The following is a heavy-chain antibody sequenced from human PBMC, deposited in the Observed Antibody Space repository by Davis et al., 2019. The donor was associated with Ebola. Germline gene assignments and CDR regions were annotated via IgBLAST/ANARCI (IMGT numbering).Heavy chain of an antibody. V-gene: IGHV4-4*07. CDR3: ARLKWRKAYYVAPDV. Sequence: PSETLSLTCTVSGGPTSSYYWSWIRQPAGKGLEWIGHIYTSGSTNYNPSLKSRVTMSVDTSMHQFSLRLRSVTAADTAIYYCARLKWRKAYYVAPDVWGRGTTVTVSS. CDR2: IYTSGST. J-gene: IGHJ6*04. D-gene: IGHD3-10*02. CDR1: GGPTSSYY.